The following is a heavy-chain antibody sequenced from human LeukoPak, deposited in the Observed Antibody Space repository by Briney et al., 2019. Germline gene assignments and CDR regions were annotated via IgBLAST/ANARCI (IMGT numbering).Heavy chain of an antibody. CDR2: IYYSGST. J-gene: IGHJ6*02. V-gene: IGHV4-59*08. Sequence: SETLSLTCTVSGGSISSYYWTWIRQPPGKGLEWLGYIYYSGSTNYNPSLKSRVTISVDTSKNQFSLKLSSVTAADTAVYYCARQAPVAGTMGIYYYYGMDVWGQGTTVTVSS. D-gene: IGHD6-19*01. CDR3: ARQAPVAGTMGIYYYYGMDV. CDR1: GGSISSYY.